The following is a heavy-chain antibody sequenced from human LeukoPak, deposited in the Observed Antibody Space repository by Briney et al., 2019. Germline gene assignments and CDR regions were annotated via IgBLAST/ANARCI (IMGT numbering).Heavy chain of an antibody. D-gene: IGHD3-22*01. CDR3: ARMYYDSSGYYYFDY. CDR1: GFTFSDYY. V-gene: IGHV3-11*03. Sequence: GRSLRLSCAASGFTFSDYYMSWSRQAPGKGLEWVSYISISSSYTNYADSVKGRFTISRDNAKTSLYLQMNSLRAEDTAVYYCARMYYDSSGYYYFDYWGQGTLVTVSS. CDR2: ISISSSYT. J-gene: IGHJ4*02.